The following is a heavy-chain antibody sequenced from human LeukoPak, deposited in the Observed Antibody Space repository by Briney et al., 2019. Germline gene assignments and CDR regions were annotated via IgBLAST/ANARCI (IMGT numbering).Heavy chain of an antibody. CDR1: GSSFTRNW. CDR2: IHPGESDN. CDR3: ARRVVNNRNWYFNL. V-gene: IGHV5-51*01. D-gene: IGHD4-23*01. Sequence: RGESLQISCKGSGSSFTRNWIGGGRQLPGKGLEWMGIIHPGESDNIYSPSFEGQVTISEKKSKNTASLQWSSLKASDTAMYYCARRVVNNRNWYFNLWGRGTLVTVSS. J-gene: IGHJ2*01.